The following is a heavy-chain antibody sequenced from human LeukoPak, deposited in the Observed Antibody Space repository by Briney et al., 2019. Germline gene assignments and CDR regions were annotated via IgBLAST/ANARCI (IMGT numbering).Heavy chain of an antibody. Sequence: PGRSLRLSCAASGFTFSSYAMSWVRQAPGEGLEWVAGISDNGGGPYYADSLKGRFTISRDNSKNILYLQMNSLRAEDTAVYYCAKEIGRLGVPLYDYWGRGTLVTASS. D-gene: IGHD3/OR15-3a*01. CDR2: ISDNGGGP. J-gene: IGHJ4*02. CDR1: GFTFSSYA. V-gene: IGHV3-23*01. CDR3: AKEIGRLGVPLYDY.